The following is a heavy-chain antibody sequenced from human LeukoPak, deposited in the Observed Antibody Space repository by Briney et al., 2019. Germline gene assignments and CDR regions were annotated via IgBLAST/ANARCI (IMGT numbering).Heavy chain of an antibody. CDR2: ISGSGGST. CDR1: GFTFSSYA. D-gene: IGHD3-3*01. J-gene: IGHJ4*02. Sequence: GGSLRLSCAASGFTFSSYAMSWVRQAPGKGLEEVSAISGSGGSTFYADSVKGRLTISRDNSKNTLYLQMSSLRAEDTAVYYCAKVGKLYYDFWSGYYPGSDYWGQGTLVTVSS. V-gene: IGHV3-23*01. CDR3: AKVGKLYYDFWSGYYPGSDY.